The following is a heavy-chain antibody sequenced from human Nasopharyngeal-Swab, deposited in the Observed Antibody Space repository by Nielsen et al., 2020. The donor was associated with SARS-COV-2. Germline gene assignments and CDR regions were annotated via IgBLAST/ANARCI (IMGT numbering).Heavy chain of an antibody. J-gene: IGHJ6*02. CDR2: IYYSGST. CDR3: AGGPAAAGTIYYYYYGMDV. V-gene: IGHV4-59*13. D-gene: IGHD6-13*01. CDR1: GGSISSYY. Sequence: SETLSLTCTVSGGSISSYYWSWIRQPPGKGLEWIGYIYYSGSTNYNPSLKSRVTISVDTSKNQFSLKLSSVTAADTAVYYCAGGPAAAGTIYYYYYGMDVWGQGTTVTVSS.